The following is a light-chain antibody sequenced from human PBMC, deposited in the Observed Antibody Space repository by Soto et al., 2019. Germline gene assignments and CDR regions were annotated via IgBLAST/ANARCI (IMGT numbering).Light chain of an antibody. Sequence: DSVLTQTPLSSPVTLGQPASISCRSSQSLVHSDGNTYLSWLHQRPGQPPRLLMYKISNRFSGVPDRFSSNGAGTYFSLKISRLEAEDVGVYYCMRATHFPRTFGQGTKVEIQ. CDR2: KIS. J-gene: IGKJ1*01. CDR3: MRATHFPRT. V-gene: IGKV2-24*01. CDR1: QSLVHSDGNTY.